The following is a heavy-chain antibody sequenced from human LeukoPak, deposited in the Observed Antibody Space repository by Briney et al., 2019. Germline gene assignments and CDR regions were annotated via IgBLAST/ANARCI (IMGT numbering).Heavy chain of an antibody. CDR3: AAQGYYSNFDY. V-gene: IGHV4-59*01. J-gene: IGHJ4*02. Sequence: QVQLQESGPGLVKTSETLSLICIVSGDSISTYYWGWIRQPPGKGLEWIGYIYYSGSTNYNPSLKSRVTISVDTSKNQFSLKLSSVTAADTAVYYCAAQGYYSNFDYWGQGTLVTVSS. CDR2: IYYSGST. CDR1: GDSISTYY. D-gene: IGHD3-22*01.